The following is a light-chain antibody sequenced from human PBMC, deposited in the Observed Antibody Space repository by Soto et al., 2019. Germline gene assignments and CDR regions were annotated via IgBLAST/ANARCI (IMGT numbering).Light chain of an antibody. J-gene: IGLJ1*01. Sequence: QSALTQPSSVSGSPGQSITISCTGTSSNVGGYNSVSWYQQHPGKVPKIMIYDVSIRPSGVPDRFSGSKSGNTASLTISGLQAEDEADYYCSSYTSITALVFGTGTKVTVL. CDR2: DVS. CDR1: SSNVGGYNS. V-gene: IGLV2-14*01. CDR3: SSYTSITALV.